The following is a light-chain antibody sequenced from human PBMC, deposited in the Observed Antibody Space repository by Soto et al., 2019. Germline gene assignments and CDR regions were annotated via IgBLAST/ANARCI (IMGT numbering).Light chain of an antibody. J-gene: IGLJ1*01. CDR2: EVS. CDR1: ISDVGGYNY. Sequence: QCPLTQPASVSGSPGQSITISCTGTISDVGGYNYVSWYQQHPGKAPKLMIYEVSNRPSGVSNRFSGSKSGNTASLTISGLQAEDEADYYCRSYTSSSTSVFGTGTKVTVL. CDR3: RSYTSSSTSV. V-gene: IGLV2-14*01.